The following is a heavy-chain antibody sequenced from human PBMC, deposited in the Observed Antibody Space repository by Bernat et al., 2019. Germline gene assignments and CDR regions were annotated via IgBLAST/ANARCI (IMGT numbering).Heavy chain of an antibody. CDR1: GFTFSSHK. J-gene: IGHJ3*01. Sequence: QVQLVESGGGVVQPGRSLRLSCAASGFTFSSHKMHWVRQAPGKGLEWVALILYDGDNKYYADSVKGRFTISRDNSKSTLDLQMNSLETEDTAVYYCVREGNGLDVWGRGTMVTVSS. CDR3: VREGNGLDV. CDR2: ILYDGDNK. V-gene: IGHV3-30-3*01.